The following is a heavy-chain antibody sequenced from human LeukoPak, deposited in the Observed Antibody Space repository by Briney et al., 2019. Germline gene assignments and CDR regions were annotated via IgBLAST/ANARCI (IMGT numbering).Heavy chain of an antibody. V-gene: IGHV3-21*01. CDR1: GFTFSSYN. Sequence: GGSLRLSCAASGFTFSSYNMNWVRQAPGKGLEWVSSISSSSSYIYYADSVKGRFTISRDNAKNSLYLQMNSLRAEDTAVYYCARVLRYCSGGNCYSGGLGYMDVWGKGTTVTISS. D-gene: IGHD2-15*01. J-gene: IGHJ6*03. CDR3: ARVLRYCSGGNCYSGGLGYMDV. CDR2: ISSSSSYI.